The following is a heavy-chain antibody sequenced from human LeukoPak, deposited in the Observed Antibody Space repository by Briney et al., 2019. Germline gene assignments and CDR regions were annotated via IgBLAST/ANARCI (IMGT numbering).Heavy chain of an antibody. J-gene: IGHJ4*02. CDR3: ARDNLYSYCSSTSCQYYFDY. V-gene: IGHV4-34*01. CDR2: INHSGST. CDR1: GGSFSGYY. Sequence: SETLSLTCAVYGGSFSGYYWSWIRQPPGKGLEWIGEINHSGSTNYNPSLKSRVTISVDTSKNRFSLKLSSVTAADAAVYYCARDNLYSYCSSTSCQYYFDYWGQGTLVTISS. D-gene: IGHD2-2*01.